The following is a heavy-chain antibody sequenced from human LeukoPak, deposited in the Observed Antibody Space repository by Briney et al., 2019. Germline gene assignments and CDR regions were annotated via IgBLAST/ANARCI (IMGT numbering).Heavy chain of an antibody. CDR3: ARDQPGYGGNSYPDY. V-gene: IGHV4-30-4*01. CDR1: GGSISSGDYY. CDR2: SYYSGST. J-gene: IGHJ4*02. D-gene: IGHD4-23*01. Sequence: SETLSLTCTVSGGSISSGDYYWSWIRQPPGKGLEWIGYSYYSGSTYYNPSLKSRVTISVDTSKNQFSLKLSSVTAADTAVYYCARDQPGYGGNSYPDYWGQGTLVTVSS.